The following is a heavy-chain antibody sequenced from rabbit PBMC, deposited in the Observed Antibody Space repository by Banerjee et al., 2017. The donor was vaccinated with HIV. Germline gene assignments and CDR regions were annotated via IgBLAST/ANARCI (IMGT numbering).Heavy chain of an antibody. CDR1: GFSFSRYY. D-gene: IGHD8-1*01. CDR2: IYAGSSGST. J-gene: IGHJ4*01. V-gene: IGHV1S40*01. Sequence: QSLEESGGDLVKPEGSLTLTCTASGFSFSRYYMCWVRRAPGKGLEWIACIYAGSSGSTYYASWAKGRFTNSKTSSTTVTLQMTSLTAADTATYFCARDAGSVYYMYFHLWGPGTLVTVS. CDR3: ARDAGSVYYMYFHL.